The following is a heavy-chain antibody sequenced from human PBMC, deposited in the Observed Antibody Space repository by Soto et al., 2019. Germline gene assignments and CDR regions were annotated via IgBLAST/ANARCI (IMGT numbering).Heavy chain of an antibody. D-gene: IGHD3-16*01. CDR2: IWYDGSNK. V-gene: IGHV3-33*01. CDR1: GFTFSSYC. J-gene: IGHJ3*02. CDR3: ARVLRTYYDYIWGSFLGAFDI. Sequence: GGSLRLSCAAAGFTFSSYCRHWVRQAPGKGLEWVAVIWYDGSNKYYADSVKGRFTISRDNSKNTLYLQMNSLRAEDTAVYYCARVLRTYYDYIWGSFLGAFDIWGQGTMVTVSS.